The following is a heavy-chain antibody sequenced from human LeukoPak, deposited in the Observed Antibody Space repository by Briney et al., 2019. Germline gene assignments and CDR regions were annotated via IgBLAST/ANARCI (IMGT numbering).Heavy chain of an antibody. Sequence: PGGSLRLPCAASGFTFSSYWMSWVRQAPGKGLEWVANIKQVGSEKYYVDSVKGRFTISRDNAKNSLYLQMNSLRAEDTAVYYCARDMATVTTSPSDYWGQGTLVTVSS. CDR2: IKQVGSEK. J-gene: IGHJ4*02. CDR1: GFTFSSYW. V-gene: IGHV3-7*01. CDR3: ARDMATVTTSPSDY. D-gene: IGHD4-17*01.